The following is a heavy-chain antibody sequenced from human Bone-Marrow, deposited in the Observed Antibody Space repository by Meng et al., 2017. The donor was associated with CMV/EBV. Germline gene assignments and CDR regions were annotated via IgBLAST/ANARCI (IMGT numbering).Heavy chain of an antibody. D-gene: IGHD6-19*01. V-gene: IGHV3-21*01. Sequence: GESLKISCAVSGFTFSNYWMHWVRQPPGKGLEWVSSVTSRSDYIYYAASVKGRFTISRDNTENSLYLQMHSLTAEDTAVYYCARQYSSGWNYAMDVWGQGTTVTVSS. CDR2: VTSRSDYI. CDR1: GFTFSNYW. CDR3: ARQYSSGWNYAMDV. J-gene: IGHJ6*02.